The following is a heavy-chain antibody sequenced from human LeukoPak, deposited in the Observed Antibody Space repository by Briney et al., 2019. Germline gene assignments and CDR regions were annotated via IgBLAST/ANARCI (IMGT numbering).Heavy chain of an antibody. CDR1: GFTFSSYS. CDR2: ISSSSSYI. J-gene: IGHJ4*02. V-gene: IGHV3-21*01. Sequence: VGSLRLSCAASGFTFSSYSMNWVRQAPGKGLEWVSSISSSSSYIYYADSVKGRFTISRDNAKNSLYLQMNSLRAEDTAVYYCAMERDMEPFDYWGQGTLVTVSS. CDR3: AMERDMEPFDY. D-gene: IGHD1-1*01.